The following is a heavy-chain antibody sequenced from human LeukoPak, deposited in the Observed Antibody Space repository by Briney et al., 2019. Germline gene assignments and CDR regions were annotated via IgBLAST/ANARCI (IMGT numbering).Heavy chain of an antibody. CDR3: ARDNGWYDACDI. D-gene: IGHD6-19*01. CDR2: IYYSGST. CDR1: GCTISRYY. Sequence: SETLSLTCTVSGCTISRYYWRWIRQPPGKGLEWIEYIYYSGSTNYNPSLKSRVTIPVDTSKNQFSLKLSSVTAADTAVYYCARDNGWYDACDIWGQGTMVTVSS. V-gene: IGHV4-59*01. J-gene: IGHJ3*02.